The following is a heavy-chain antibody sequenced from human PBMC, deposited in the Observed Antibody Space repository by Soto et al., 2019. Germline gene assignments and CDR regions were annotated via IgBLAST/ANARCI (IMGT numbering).Heavy chain of an antibody. CDR3: ARNSNQLLVWFDP. J-gene: IGHJ5*02. D-gene: IGHD2-2*01. V-gene: IGHV4-34*01. CDR2: INHSGST. CDR1: GGSFSGYY. Sequence: SETLSLTCAVYGGSFSGYYWSRIRQPPGKGLEWIGEINHSGSTNYNPSLKSRVTISVDTSKNQFSLKLSSVTAADTAVYYCARNSNQLLVWFDPWGQGTLVTVSS.